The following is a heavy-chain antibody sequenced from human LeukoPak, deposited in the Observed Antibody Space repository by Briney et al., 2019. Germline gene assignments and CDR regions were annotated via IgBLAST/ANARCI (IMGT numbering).Heavy chain of an antibody. CDR1: GGSFSGYY. D-gene: IGHD1-26*01. Sequence: SETLSLTCAVYGGSFSGYYWSWIRQPPGKGLEWIGEINHSGSTNYNPSLKSRVTMSVDTSKNQFSLKLSSVTAADTAVYYCARDRVGARLNWFDPWGQGTLVTVSS. J-gene: IGHJ5*02. CDR3: ARDRVGARLNWFDP. CDR2: INHSGST. V-gene: IGHV4-34*01.